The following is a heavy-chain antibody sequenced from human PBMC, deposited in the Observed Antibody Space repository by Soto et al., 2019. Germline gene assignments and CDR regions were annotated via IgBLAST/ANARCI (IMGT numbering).Heavy chain of an antibody. D-gene: IGHD5-12*01. CDR1: GGSISSGDYY. CDR3: ASCLKSAGGWLQTYYYYGMDV. Sequence: QVQLQESGPGLVKPSQTLSLTCTVSGGSISSGDYYWSWIRQPPGKGLEWIGYIYYSGSTYYNPSLKSRVTISVDTSKNQFSLKLSSVTAADTAVYYCASCLKSAGGWLQTYYYYGMDVWGQGTTVTVSS. CDR2: IYYSGST. V-gene: IGHV4-30-4*01. J-gene: IGHJ6*02.